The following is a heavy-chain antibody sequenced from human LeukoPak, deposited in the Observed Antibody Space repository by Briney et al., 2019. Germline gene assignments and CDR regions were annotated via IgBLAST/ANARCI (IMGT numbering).Heavy chain of an antibody. V-gene: IGHV3-30-3*02. Sequence: GGSLRLSCAASGFTFSSYAMHWVRQAPGKGLEWVAVISYDGSSKYYADSVKGRFTISRDNSKNTLYLQMNSLRAEDTAVYYCAKRFSPGVDYWGQGTLVTVSS. CDR2: ISYDGSSK. D-gene: IGHD3-16*01. J-gene: IGHJ4*02. CDR3: AKRFSPGVDY. CDR1: GFTFSSYA.